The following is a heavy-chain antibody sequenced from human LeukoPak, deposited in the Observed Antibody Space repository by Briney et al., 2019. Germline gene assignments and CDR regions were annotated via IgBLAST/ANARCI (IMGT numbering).Heavy chain of an antibody. Sequence: GGSLRLSCAASGFTFSDYYMSWIRQAPGKGLEWVSYISSSGSTIYYADSVKGRFTISRDNAKNTLYLQMNSLRAEDAAVYYCVRESTSLTTFGFDYWGQGTLVTVSS. J-gene: IGHJ4*02. CDR3: VRESTSLTTFGFDY. D-gene: IGHD4-17*01. V-gene: IGHV3-11*04. CDR2: ISSSGSTI. CDR1: GFTFSDYY.